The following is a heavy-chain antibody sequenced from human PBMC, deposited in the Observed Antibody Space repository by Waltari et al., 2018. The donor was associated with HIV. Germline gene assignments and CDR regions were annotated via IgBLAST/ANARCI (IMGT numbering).Heavy chain of an antibody. CDR2: ISHDGNSH. V-gene: IGHV3-30*03. Sequence: QVQLMQSGGGVVQPGGSLRLSCTASGFLFSNYCIHWVRQAPGKGVDWVALISHDGNSHFYADSVKCRFTVSRDNSKDTVYLQMNSLTTDDTAVYCCATYCGGDCYFGEVSFDVWGQGTMVIVS. CDR3: ATYCGGDCYFGEVSFDV. D-gene: IGHD2-21*02. CDR1: GFLFSNYC. J-gene: IGHJ3*01.